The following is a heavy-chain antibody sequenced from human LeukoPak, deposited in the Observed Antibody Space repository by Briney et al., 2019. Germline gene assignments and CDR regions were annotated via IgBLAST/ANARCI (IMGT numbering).Heavy chain of an antibody. D-gene: IGHD1-14*01. CDR2: IIPIFGTA. CDR3: ARGEFEPNLFDY. CDR1: GGTFSSYA. J-gene: IGHJ4*02. Sequence: GASVKVSCKASGGTFSSYAISWVRQAPGQGLEGMGRIIPIFGTANYAQKFQGRVTITTDESTSTAYMELSSLRSEDTAVYYCARGEFEPNLFDYWGQGTLVTVSS. V-gene: IGHV1-69*05.